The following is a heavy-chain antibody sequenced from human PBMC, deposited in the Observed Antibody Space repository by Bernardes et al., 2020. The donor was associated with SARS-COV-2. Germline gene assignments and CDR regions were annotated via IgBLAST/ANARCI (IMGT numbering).Heavy chain of an antibody. D-gene: IGHD2-15*01. CDR1: GGFIIRTGGYH. J-gene: IGHJ5*02. Sequence: SETLSLTCSVSGGFIIRTGGYHWGWIRQFPGKGLESIGYLDYTGSTYYNPSLKSRLTISLDTSANQFSLELTSVTAADTAVYYCARTTHCSGVPCWGSWGQGTLVTVSS. CDR2: LDYTGST. CDR3: ARTTHCSGVPCWGS. V-gene: IGHV4-31*03.